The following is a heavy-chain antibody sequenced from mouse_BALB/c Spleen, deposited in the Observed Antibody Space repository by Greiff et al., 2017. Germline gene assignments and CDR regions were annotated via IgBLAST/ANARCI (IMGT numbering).Heavy chain of an antibody. V-gene: IGHV2-6-7*01. Sequence: VNLVESGPGLVAPSQSLSITCTVSGFSLTGYGVNWVRQPPGKGLEWLGMIWGDGSTDYNSALKSRLSISKDNSKSQVFLKMNSLQTDDTARYYCARGPLFITTATAWFAYWGQGTLVTVSA. CDR1: GFSLTGYG. CDR2: IWGDGST. D-gene: IGHD1-2*01. CDR3: ARGPLFITTATAWFAY. J-gene: IGHJ3*01.